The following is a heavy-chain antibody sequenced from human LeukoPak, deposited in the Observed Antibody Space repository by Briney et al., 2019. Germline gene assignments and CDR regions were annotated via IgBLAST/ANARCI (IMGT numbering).Heavy chain of an antibody. J-gene: IGHJ3*02. CDR1: GFTFSSYA. CDR2: ISYDGSNK. D-gene: IGHD6-19*01. Sequence: GGSLRLSCAASGFTFSSYAMHWVRQAPGKGLEWVAVISYDGSNKYYADSVKGRFTISRDNSKNTLYLQMNSLRAEDTAVYYCAREEASSGWWRGDDAFDIWGQGTMVTVSS. CDR3: AREEASSGWWRGDDAFDI. V-gene: IGHV3-30*04.